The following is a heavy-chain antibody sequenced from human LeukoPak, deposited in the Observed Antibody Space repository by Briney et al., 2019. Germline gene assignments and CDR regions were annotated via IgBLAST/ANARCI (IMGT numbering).Heavy chain of an antibody. CDR2: IYSGGST. CDR1: GFTFSSYG. J-gene: IGHJ4*02. D-gene: IGHD6-19*01. V-gene: IGHV3-NL1*01. Sequence: GGSLRLSCAASGFTFSSYGMHWVRQAPGKGLEWVSVIYSGGSTYYADSVKGRFTISRHNSKNTLYLQMNSLRAEDTAVYYCARSHSSGWYFDYWGQGTLVTVSS. CDR3: ARSHSSGWYFDY.